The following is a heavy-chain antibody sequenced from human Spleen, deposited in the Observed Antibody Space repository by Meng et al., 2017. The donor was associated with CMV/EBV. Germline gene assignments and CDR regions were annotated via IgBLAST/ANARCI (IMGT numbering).Heavy chain of an antibody. CDR1: GGSFSGYY. Sequence: SETLSLTCAVYGGSFSGYYWSWIRQPPGKGLEWIGEINHSGSTNYSPPLKSRVTVSVDTSKNQFSLKLSSVTAADTAVYYCARGGYCSSTSCYLRWFDPWGQGTLVTVSS. D-gene: IGHD2-2*01. CDR3: ARGGYCSSTSCYLRWFDP. J-gene: IGHJ5*02. V-gene: IGHV4-34*01. CDR2: INHSGST.